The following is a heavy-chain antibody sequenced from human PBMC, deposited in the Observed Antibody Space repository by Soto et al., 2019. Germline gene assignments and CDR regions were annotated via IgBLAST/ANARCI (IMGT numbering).Heavy chain of an antibody. Sequence: SETLSLTCTVSGGSISSGGYYWSWIRQHPGKGLEWIGYIYYSGSTYYNPSLKSRVTISVDTSKNQFSLKLSSVTAADTAVYYCARVNIVVVPAATATYFDYWGQGTLVTVSS. J-gene: IGHJ4*02. CDR3: ARVNIVVVPAATATYFDY. CDR1: GGSISSGGYY. V-gene: IGHV4-31*03. D-gene: IGHD2-2*01. CDR2: IYYSGST.